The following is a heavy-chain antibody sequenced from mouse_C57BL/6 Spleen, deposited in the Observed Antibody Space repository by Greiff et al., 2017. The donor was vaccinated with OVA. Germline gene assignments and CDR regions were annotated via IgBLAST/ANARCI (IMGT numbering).Heavy chain of an antibody. D-gene: IGHD2-3*01. Sequence: QVQLQQSGAELVRPGTSVKVSCKASGYAFTNYLIEWVKQRPGQGLEWIGVINPGSGGTNYNEKFKGKATLTADKSSSTAYMQLSSLTSEDSAVYYCARRIYDGYTGAMDYWGQGTSVTVSS. V-gene: IGHV1-54*01. CDR1: GYAFTNYL. CDR3: ARRIYDGYTGAMDY. CDR2: INPGSGGT. J-gene: IGHJ4*01.